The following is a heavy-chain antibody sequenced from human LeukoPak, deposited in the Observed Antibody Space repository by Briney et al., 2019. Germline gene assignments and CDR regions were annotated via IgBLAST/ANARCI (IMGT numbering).Heavy chain of an antibody. CDR1: GFTFSIYA. CDR2: ISGSGGST. Sequence: GGSLRLSCAASGFTFSIYAMTWVRQAPGKGLEWVSSISGSGGSTYYADSVKGRFTISRDNSKNTNTLYLQMNSLRAEDTAVYYRASCPDYDSTGYYSGFVAYWGQGALVTVSS. D-gene: IGHD3-22*01. CDR3: ASCPDYDSTGYYSGFVAY. J-gene: IGHJ4*02. V-gene: IGHV3-23*01.